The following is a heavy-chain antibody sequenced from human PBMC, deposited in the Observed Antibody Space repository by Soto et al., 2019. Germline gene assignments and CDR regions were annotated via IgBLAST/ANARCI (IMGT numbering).Heavy chain of an antibody. CDR3: ARGRMAARPLADWFDP. V-gene: IGHV1-3*01. CDR2: INAGNGNT. D-gene: IGHD6-6*01. J-gene: IGHJ5*02. Sequence: ASVKVSCKASGYTFTSYAMHWVRQAPGQRLEWMGWINAGNGNTKYSQKFQGRVTITRDTSASTAYMELSSLRSEDTAVYYCARGRMAARPLADWFDPWGQGTLVTVSS. CDR1: GYTFTSYA.